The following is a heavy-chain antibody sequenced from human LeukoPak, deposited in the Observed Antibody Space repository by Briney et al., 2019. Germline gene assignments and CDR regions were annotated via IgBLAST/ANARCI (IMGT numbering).Heavy chain of an antibody. D-gene: IGHD6-19*01. Sequence: GGSLRLSCAASGFTFSNYEMNWVRQAPGRGLEWVSFISSSGILIYYADSVKGRFTISRDNGKNSLFLQMDSLRVEDTAVYYCAKVSGSGWHFDHWGQGTLVTVSS. V-gene: IGHV3-48*03. J-gene: IGHJ4*02. CDR2: ISSSGILI. CDR3: AKVSGSGWHFDH. CDR1: GFTFSNYE.